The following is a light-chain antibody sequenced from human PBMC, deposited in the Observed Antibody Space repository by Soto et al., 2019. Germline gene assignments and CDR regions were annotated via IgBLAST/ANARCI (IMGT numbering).Light chain of an antibody. J-gene: IGLJ3*02. CDR2: EVS. V-gene: IGLV2-8*01. Sequence: QSVLTQPPSASGSPGQSVTISCTGTSSDVGGYNYVSWYQQHPGKAPKLMIYEVSERPSGVPDRFSGSKSGNTASLTVSGLLSEDEADYYCSSYAGSNNLVFGGGTKL. CDR3: SSYAGSNNLV. CDR1: SSDVGGYNY.